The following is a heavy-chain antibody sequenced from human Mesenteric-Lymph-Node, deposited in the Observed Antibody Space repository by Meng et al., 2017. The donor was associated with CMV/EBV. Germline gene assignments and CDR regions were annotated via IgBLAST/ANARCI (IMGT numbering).Heavy chain of an antibody. J-gene: IGHJ4*02. CDR2: INHSGST. CDR3: ARGVGLVGY. Sequence: SETLSLTCNVSGGSITSSSYYWGWIRQPPGKGLEWIGEINHSGSTNYNPSLKSRVTISVDTSKNQFSLKLSSVTAADTAVYYCARGVGLVGYWGQGTLVTVSS. CDR1: GGSITSSSYY. V-gene: IGHV4-39*07. D-gene: IGHD1-26*01.